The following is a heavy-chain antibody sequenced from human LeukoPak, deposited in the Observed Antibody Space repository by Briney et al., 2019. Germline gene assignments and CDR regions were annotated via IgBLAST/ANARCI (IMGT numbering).Heavy chain of an antibody. CDR1: GFTFSSYA. J-gene: IGHJ6*02. Sequence: GGSLRLSCAASGFTFSSYAMHWVRQAPGKGLEWVAVISYDGSNKYYADSVKGRSTISRDNSKNTLYLQMNSLRAEDTAVYYCARVYCGGDCWYYYYYGMDVWGQGTTVTVSS. V-gene: IGHV3-30-3*01. CDR2: ISYDGSNK. CDR3: ARVYCGGDCWYYYYYGMDV. D-gene: IGHD2-21*02.